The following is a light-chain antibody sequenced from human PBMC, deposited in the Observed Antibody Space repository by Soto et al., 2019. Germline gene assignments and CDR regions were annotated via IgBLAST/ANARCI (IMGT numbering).Light chain of an antibody. V-gene: IGKV1D-12*01. CDR2: AAS. CDR3: QQANSFPRT. Sequence: DIQMTQSPSSVSASVGDRVTITCRASQAISTWLAWYQQKPGKAPKLLIYAASNLQTGVPSRFSGSGSGTDFTLTISSLQADDFATYCCQQANSFPRTFGRGTKVEIK. CDR1: QAISTW. J-gene: IGKJ1*01.